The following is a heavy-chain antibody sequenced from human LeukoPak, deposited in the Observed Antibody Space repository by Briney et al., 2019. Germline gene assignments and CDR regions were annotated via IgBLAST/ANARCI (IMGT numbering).Heavy chain of an antibody. V-gene: IGHV1-18*01. Sequence: ASVKVSCKTSGYTFTSYYISWVRQAPGQGLEWMAWISAYNGNTKYAQKFQGRVTMTRDTSISTAYMELSRLRSDDTAVYYCARDVIAVAGYYYYYMDVWGKGTTVTISS. D-gene: IGHD6-19*01. CDR3: ARDVIAVAGYYYYYMDV. CDR2: ISAYNGNT. J-gene: IGHJ6*03. CDR1: GYTFTSYY.